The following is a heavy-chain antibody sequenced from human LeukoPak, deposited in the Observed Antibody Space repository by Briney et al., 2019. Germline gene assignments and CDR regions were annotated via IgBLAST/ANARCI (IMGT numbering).Heavy chain of an antibody. Sequence: SETLSLTCTVSGDSISSTNYYWGWIRQPPGKGLEWIGSVYYSGSTFNNPSLKSRVTISVDTSKNQFSLKLRSVTAADTAVYYCARQTGSGLFILPGGQGTLVTVSS. CDR1: GDSISSTNYY. V-gene: IGHV4-39*01. CDR2: VYYSGST. D-gene: IGHD3/OR15-3a*01. CDR3: ARQTGSGLFILP. J-gene: IGHJ4*02.